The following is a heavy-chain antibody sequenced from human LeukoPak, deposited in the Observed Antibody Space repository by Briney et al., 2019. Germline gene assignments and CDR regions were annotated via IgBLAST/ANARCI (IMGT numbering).Heavy chain of an antibody. D-gene: IGHD3-10*01. CDR2: IYYSGST. J-gene: IGHJ6*02. CDR3: AITPPRFLVNGMDV. Sequence: SETLSLTCTVSGGSISSSSYYWGWIRQPPGKGLEWIGSIYYSGSTYYNPSLKSRVTISVDTSKNQFSLKLSSVTAADTAVYYCAITPPRFLVNGMDVWGQGTTVTVSS. CDR1: GGSISSSSYY. V-gene: IGHV4-39*01.